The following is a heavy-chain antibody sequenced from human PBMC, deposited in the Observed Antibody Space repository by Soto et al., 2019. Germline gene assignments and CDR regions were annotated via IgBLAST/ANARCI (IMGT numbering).Heavy chain of an antibody. CDR3: ARDNDFWSGYGYGMDV. V-gene: IGHV3-30-3*01. CDR1: GFTFSSYA. D-gene: IGHD3-3*01. CDR2: ISYDGSNK. Sequence: QVQLVESGGGVVQPGRSLRLSCAASGFTFSSYAMHWVRQAPGKGLEWVAVISYDGSNKYYADSVKGRFTISRDNSKNTLYLQMNSLRAEDTAVYYCARDNDFWSGYGYGMDVWGQGTTVTVSS. J-gene: IGHJ6*02.